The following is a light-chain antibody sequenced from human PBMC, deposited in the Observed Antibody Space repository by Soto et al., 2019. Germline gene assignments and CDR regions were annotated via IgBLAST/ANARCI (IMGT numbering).Light chain of an antibody. CDR3: QQYYSSPPHT. Sequence: DIVMTQSPDSLAVSLGERATINCKSSQSILYSSNNKNCLAWYQQKPGQPPKLLIYWASTRESGVPDRFSGSGSGTDFTLTISSLQAEDVAVYYCQQYYSSPPHTFGQGTKLDIK. CDR2: WAS. CDR1: QSILYSSNNKNC. V-gene: IGKV4-1*01. J-gene: IGKJ2*01.